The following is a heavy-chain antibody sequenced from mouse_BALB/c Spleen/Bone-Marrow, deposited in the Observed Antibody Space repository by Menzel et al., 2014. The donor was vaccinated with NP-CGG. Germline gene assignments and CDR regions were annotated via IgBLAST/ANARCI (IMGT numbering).Heavy chain of an antibody. CDR2: IDPYSGGT. D-gene: IGHD3-1*01. V-gene: IGHV1S135*01. Sequence: EVQLQESGPELVKPGASVKVSCKASGYAFTSYNMYWVKQSHGKSLEWMGYIDPYSGGTNYNQKFKGKATLTVDKSSSTAYMRLNSLTSEDSAVYYCARNLGYGYFDYWGQGTTLTVSS. CDR1: GYAFTSYN. CDR3: ARNLGYGYFDY. J-gene: IGHJ2*01.